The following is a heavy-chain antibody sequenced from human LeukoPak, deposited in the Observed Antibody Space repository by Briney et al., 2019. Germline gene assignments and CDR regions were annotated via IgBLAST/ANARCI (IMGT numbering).Heavy chain of an antibody. CDR1: GFIFSPYA. Sequence: PGGSLRLSCAASGFIFSPYAMSWVRQAPGKGLEWVAGIAGGDDRFYADSVKGRFSIPRDNSKNTVDLQMNSLRVEDTAVYYCAKDYVSGDGYWDLDYWGQGTLVTVSS. J-gene: IGHJ4*02. CDR2: IAGGDDR. CDR3: AKDYVSGDGYWDLDY. V-gene: IGHV3-23*01. D-gene: IGHD5-24*01.